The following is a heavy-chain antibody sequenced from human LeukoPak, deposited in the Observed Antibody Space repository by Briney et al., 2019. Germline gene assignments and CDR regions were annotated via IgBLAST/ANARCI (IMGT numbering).Heavy chain of an antibody. D-gene: IGHD3-22*01. CDR3: ARGLADYYDSSDLGFDP. Sequence: SETLSLTCTVSGGSISTYYWSWIRQPPGKGLEWIRYIYHSGSTSYNPSLKSRVTISVDTSKNQFSLKLSSVTAADTAVYYCARGLADYYDSSDLGFDPWGQGTLVTVSS. J-gene: IGHJ5*02. V-gene: IGHV4-59*08. CDR2: IYHSGST. CDR1: GGSISTYY.